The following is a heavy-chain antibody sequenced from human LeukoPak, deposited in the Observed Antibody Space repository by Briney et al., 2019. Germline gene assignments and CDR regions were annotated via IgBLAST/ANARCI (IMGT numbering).Heavy chain of an antibody. D-gene: IGHD3-10*01. J-gene: IGHJ4*02. CDR2: INPNSGGT. Sequence: ASVKVSCKASGYTFTGYYMHWVRQAPGQGLEWMGRINPNSGGTNYAQKFQGRVTMTRDTSISTVYMELSSLRFEDTAVYYCATYTQSGAQGISDYWGQGTLVTVSS. CDR1: GYTFTGYY. CDR3: ATYTQSGAQGISDY. V-gene: IGHV1-2*06.